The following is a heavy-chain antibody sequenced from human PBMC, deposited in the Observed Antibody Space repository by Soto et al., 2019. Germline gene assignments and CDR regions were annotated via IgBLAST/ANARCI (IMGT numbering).Heavy chain of an antibody. V-gene: IGHV4-31*03. J-gene: IGHJ3*02. CDR1: GGSISSGGYY. Sequence: SETLSLTCTVSGGSISSGGYYWSWIRQHPGKGLEWIGYIYYSGSTYYNPSLKSRVTISVDTSKNQFSLKLSSVTAADTAVYYCARVRVGDIVVVVADSGAFDIWGQGTMVTVS. CDR2: IYYSGST. CDR3: ARVRVGDIVVVVADSGAFDI. D-gene: IGHD2-15*01.